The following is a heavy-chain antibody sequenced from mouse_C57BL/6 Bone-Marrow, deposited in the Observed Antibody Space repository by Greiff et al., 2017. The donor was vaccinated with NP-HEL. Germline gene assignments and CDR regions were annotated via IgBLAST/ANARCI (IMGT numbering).Heavy chain of an antibody. J-gene: IGHJ3*01. D-gene: IGHD2-4*01. CDR2: IFPGSGSP. CDR1: GYTFTSHW. Sequence: QVQLQQSGPELVRPGASVKISCKAPGYTFTSHWMQWVRQRPGQGLAWIGEIFPGSGSPYYNEKFKGKATLTVDTSSSTAYMQLSSLTSEDSAVYFCARDDYDGAWFAYWGQGTLVTVSA. CDR3: ARDDYDGAWFAY. V-gene: IGHV1-56*01.